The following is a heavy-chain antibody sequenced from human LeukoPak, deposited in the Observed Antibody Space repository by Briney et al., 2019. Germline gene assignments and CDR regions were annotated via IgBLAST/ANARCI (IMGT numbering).Heavy chain of an antibody. Sequence: SETLSLTCTVSGGSISSSNYYWGWIRQPPGTGLEWIGTIYYSGSAYYNPSLKSRVTVSVDTSNNQFSLKLSSVTAADTAVYYCARVPNWGGDAFDIWGQGTMVTVSS. CDR1: GGSISSSNYY. CDR2: IYYSGSA. D-gene: IGHD7-27*01. V-gene: IGHV4-39*01. J-gene: IGHJ3*02. CDR3: ARVPNWGGDAFDI.